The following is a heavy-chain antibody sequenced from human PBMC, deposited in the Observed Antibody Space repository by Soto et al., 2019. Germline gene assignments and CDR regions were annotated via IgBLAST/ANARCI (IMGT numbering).Heavy chain of an antibody. CDR3: ARPPDYDFWSGYYLAFDY. CDR2: INAGNGNT. J-gene: IGHJ4*02. Sequence: GASVKVSCKASGYTFTSYAMHWVRQAPGQRHEWMGWINAGNGNTKYSQKFQGRVTITRDTSASTAYMELSSLRSEDTAVYYCARPPDYDFWSGYYLAFDYWGQGTLVTVSS. D-gene: IGHD3-3*01. V-gene: IGHV1-3*01. CDR1: GYTFTSYA.